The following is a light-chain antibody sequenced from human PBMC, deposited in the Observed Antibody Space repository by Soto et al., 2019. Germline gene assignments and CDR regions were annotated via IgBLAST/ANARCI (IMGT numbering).Light chain of an antibody. V-gene: IGLV4-69*01. CDR2: INSDGSH. Sequence: QSVLTQSLSASASLGASVKLTCTLSSGHSTYTIAWHQQQPEKGPRYLMNINSDGSHTKGDGIPDRFSGSSSGAERYLTISSLQSEDEADYYCQTWGTGYAVFGGGTQLTVL. CDR3: QTWGTGYAV. CDR1: SGHSTYT. J-gene: IGLJ7*01.